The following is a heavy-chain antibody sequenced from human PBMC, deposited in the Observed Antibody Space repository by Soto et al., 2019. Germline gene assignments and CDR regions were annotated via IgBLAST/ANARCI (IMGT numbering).Heavy chain of an antibody. CDR3: AKGLLAVVPAASFDY. CDR2: ISGSGGST. V-gene: IGHV3-23*01. J-gene: IGHJ4*02. Sequence: GGSLRLSCAASGFTFSSYAMSWIRQAPGKGLEWVSAISGSGGSTYYADSVKGRFTISRDNSKNTLYLQMNSLRAEDTAVYYCAKGLLAVVPAASFDYWGQGTLVTVSS. D-gene: IGHD2-2*01. CDR1: GFTFSSYA.